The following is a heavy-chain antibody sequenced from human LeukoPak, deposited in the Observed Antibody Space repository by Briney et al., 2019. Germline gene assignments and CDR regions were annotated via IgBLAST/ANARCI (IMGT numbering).Heavy chain of an antibody. CDR2: IIPILGIA. D-gene: IGHD6-13*01. CDR3: AREDYSSSWYRYFDY. Sequence: EASVKVSCKASGGTFSSYAISWVRQAPGQGLEWMGRIIPILGIANYAQKFQGRVTITADKSTSTAYMELSSLRSEDTAVYYCAREDYSSSWYRYFDYWGQGTLVTVSS. V-gene: IGHV1-69*04. J-gene: IGHJ4*02. CDR1: GGTFSSYA.